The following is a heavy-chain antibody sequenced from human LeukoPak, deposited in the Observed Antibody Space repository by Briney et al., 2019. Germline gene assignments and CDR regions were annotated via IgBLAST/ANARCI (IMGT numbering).Heavy chain of an antibody. Sequence: ESGPTLVKPTQTLTQTCTFSGFSLSTSGVGVGWIRQPPGKALEWLALIYWDDDKRYSPSLKSRLTITKDTSKNQVVLTMTNMDPVDTATYYCAHSVEELELAAGGWFDPWGQGTLVTVSS. V-gene: IGHV2-5*02. CDR2: IYWDDDK. CDR1: GFSLSTSGVG. CDR3: AHSVEELELAAGGWFDP. D-gene: IGHD1-7*01. J-gene: IGHJ5*02.